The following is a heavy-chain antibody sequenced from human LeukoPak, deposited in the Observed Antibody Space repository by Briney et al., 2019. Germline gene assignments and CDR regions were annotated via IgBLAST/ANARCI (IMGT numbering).Heavy chain of an antibody. CDR2: IYTSGST. CDR3: ARALIDYYGSGSYYKTHYYYYGMDV. Sequence: SETLSLTCTVSGGSISSYYWSWIRQPAGKGLEWIGRIYTSGSTNYNPSLKSRVTMSVDTSKNQFPLKLSSVTAADTAVYYCARALIDYYGSGSYYKTHYYYYGMDVWGQGTTVTVSS. J-gene: IGHJ6*02. D-gene: IGHD3-10*01. V-gene: IGHV4-4*07. CDR1: GGSISSYY.